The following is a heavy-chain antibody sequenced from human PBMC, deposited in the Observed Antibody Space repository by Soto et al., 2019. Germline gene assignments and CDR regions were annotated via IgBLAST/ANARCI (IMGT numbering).Heavy chain of an antibody. Sequence: ASVKVSCKASGYTFTGYYMHWVRQAPGQGLEWMGWINPNSGGTNYAQKLQGRVTMTTDTSTSTAYMELRSLRSDDTAVYYCAITYYYDSSGYYPPDYYGMDVWGQGTTVTVSS. CDR2: INPNSGGT. CDR1: GYTFTGYY. CDR3: AITYYYDSSGYYPPDYYGMDV. D-gene: IGHD3-22*01. V-gene: IGHV1-2*02. J-gene: IGHJ6*02.